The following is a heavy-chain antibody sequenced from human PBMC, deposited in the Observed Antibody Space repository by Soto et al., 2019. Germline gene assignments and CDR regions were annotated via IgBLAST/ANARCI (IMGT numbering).Heavy chain of an antibody. J-gene: IGHJ6*02. Sequence: QVQLVQSGAEVKKPGSSVKVSCKASGGTFSSYAISWVRQAPGQGLEWMGGIIPIFGTANYAQKFQGRVTINADESTSTAYMELSSLRSEDTAVYYCARVVGSYSSSWYRDYYYYGMDVWGQGTTVTVSS. D-gene: IGHD6-13*01. V-gene: IGHV1-69*01. CDR3: ARVVGSYSSSWYRDYYYYGMDV. CDR1: GGTFSSYA. CDR2: IIPIFGTA.